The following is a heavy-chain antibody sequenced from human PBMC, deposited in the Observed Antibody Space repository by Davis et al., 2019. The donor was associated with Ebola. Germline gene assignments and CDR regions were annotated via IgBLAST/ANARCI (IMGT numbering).Heavy chain of an antibody. Sequence: MPSETLSLTCTVSGGSISSSSYYWGWIRQPPGKGLEWIGSIYYSGSTYYNPSLKSRVTISVDTSKNQFSLKLSSVTAADAAVYYCARQGAVGALDYWGQGSLVTVSS. CDR1: GGSISSSSYY. J-gene: IGHJ4*02. CDR2: IYYSGST. V-gene: IGHV4-39*01. D-gene: IGHD1-26*01. CDR3: ARQGAVGALDY.